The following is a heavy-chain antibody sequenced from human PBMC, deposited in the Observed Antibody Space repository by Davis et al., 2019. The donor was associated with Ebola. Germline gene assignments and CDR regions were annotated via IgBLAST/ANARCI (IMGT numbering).Heavy chain of an antibody. Sequence: ASVKVSCKASGYTFTTYDINWVRQATGQGLEWMGWMNPNSGNTGYAQKFQGRVTMIRDTSITTAYMELSSLSSDDTAVYYCTRAIARRRYGSWFDPWGQGTPVTVSS. CDR2: MNPNSGNT. CDR3: TRAIARRRYGSWFDP. D-gene: IGHD4-17*01. CDR1: GYTFTTYD. J-gene: IGHJ5*02. V-gene: IGHV1-8*01.